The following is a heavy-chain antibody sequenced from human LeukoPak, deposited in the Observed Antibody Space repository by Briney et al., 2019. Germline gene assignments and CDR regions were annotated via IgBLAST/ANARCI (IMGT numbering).Heavy chain of an antibody. J-gene: IGHJ4*02. D-gene: IGHD6-19*01. CDR3: AKVRSSGWYGPGDY. CDR1: GFSFSSYG. Sequence: PGGSLRLSCAASGFSFSSYGMHWVRQAPGKGLEWVAVISYDGSNKYYADSVKSRFTISRDNSKNTLYLQMNSLRAEDTAFYYCAKVRSSGWYGPGDYWGQGTLVTVSS. CDR2: ISYDGSNK. V-gene: IGHV3-30*18.